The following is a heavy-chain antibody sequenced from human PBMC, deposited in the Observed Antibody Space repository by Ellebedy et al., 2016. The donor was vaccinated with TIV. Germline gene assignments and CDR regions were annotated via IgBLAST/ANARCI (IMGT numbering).Heavy chain of an antibody. V-gene: IGHV3-7*03. Sequence: GESLKISCVVSEFTFRNYWMSWVRQAPGRGLEWVASINPDGSVRHYVDSVKGRFTISRDNAKNSLYLQMNSLRAEDTAVYYCAREYCSGGSCYAVFCFDPWGQGTLVTVSS. CDR1: EFTFRNYW. CDR3: AREYCSGGSCYAVFCFDP. D-gene: IGHD2-15*01. CDR2: INPDGSVR. J-gene: IGHJ5*02.